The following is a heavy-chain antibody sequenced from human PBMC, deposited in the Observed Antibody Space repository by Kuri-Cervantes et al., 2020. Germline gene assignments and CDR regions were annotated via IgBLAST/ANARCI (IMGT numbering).Heavy chain of an antibody. CDR1: GGSISSSSYY. J-gene: IGHJ4*02. CDR3: AKDLSIMITFGGVREDY. D-gene: IGHD3-16*01. CDR2: ISGSGGST. Sequence: GESLKISCTVSGGSISSSSYYWGWVRQVPGKGLEWVSAISGSGGSTYYADSVKGRFTISRDNSKNTLYLQMNSLRAEDTAVYYCAKDLSIMITFGGVREDYWGQGTLVTVSS. V-gene: IGHV3-23*01.